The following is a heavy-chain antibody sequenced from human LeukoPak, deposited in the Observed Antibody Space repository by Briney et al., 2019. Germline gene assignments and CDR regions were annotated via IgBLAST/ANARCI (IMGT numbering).Heavy chain of an antibody. CDR1: GFTFSSYA. J-gene: IGHJ4*02. D-gene: IGHD3-22*01. Sequence: GGSLRLSCAASGFTFSSYAMSWVRQAPGKGLEWVSAISGSGGSTYYADSVKGRFTISRDNSKNTLYLQMNSLRAEDTAVYYCAKDHGAEYYYDSSGYYFNWGQGTLVTVSS. CDR3: AKDHGAEYYYDSSGYYFN. V-gene: IGHV3-23*01. CDR2: ISGSGGST.